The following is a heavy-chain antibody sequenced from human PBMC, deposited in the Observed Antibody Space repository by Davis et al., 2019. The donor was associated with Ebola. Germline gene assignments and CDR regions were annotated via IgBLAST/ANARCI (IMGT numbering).Heavy chain of an antibody. CDR1: GYTFTSYD. CDR2: IIPIFGTA. Sequence: SVKVSCKASGYTFTSYDINWVRQAPGQGLEWMGGIIPIFGTANYAQKFQGRVTITADESTSTAYMELSSLRSEDTAVYYCARASNRTYYDFWSGYYLGASGHYYGMDVWGQGTTVTVSS. D-gene: IGHD3-3*01. J-gene: IGHJ6*02. CDR3: ARASNRTYYDFWSGYYLGASGHYYGMDV. V-gene: IGHV1-69*13.